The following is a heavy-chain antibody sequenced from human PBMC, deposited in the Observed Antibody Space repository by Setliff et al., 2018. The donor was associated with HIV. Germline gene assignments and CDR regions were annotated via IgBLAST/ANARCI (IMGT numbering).Heavy chain of an antibody. Sequence: KPSETLSLTCAVYGGSFSGYYWSWIRQPPGKGLEWIGEINHSGSTNYNPSLKSRVTISVDTSKNQLSLKLTSVTAADTAVYYCARAVAGSPYFFDYWGQGTLVTVSS. CDR1: GGSFSGYY. J-gene: IGHJ4*02. CDR2: INHSGST. V-gene: IGHV4-34*01. CDR3: ARAVAGSPYFFDY. D-gene: IGHD6-19*01.